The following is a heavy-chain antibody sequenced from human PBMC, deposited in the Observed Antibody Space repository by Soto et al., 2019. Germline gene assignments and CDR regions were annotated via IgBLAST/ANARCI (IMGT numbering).Heavy chain of an antibody. CDR3: ARPNPFGGVMGLGRIDI. J-gene: IGHJ3*02. Sequence: PGESLKISCKGSGYSFTSYWSGWVRQMPGEGLEGMGMIYPGDSDTRYSPSFQGQVTISADKCISTAYLQWSSVKASDTAMYYCARPNPFGGVMGLGRIDIWGQGTMVTVSS. V-gene: IGHV5-51*01. CDR1: GYSFTSYW. D-gene: IGHD3-16*01. CDR2: IYPGDSDT.